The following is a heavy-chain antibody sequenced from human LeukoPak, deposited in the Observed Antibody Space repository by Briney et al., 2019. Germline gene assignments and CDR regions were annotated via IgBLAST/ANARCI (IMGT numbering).Heavy chain of an antibody. CDR2: INPDGSTT. CDR1: GFTFSRYW. D-gene: IGHD3-3*01. V-gene: IGHV3-74*01. J-gene: IGHJ6*03. Sequence: GGSLRLSCAASGFTFSRYWIRWVRQAPGKGLEWVSRINPDGSTTTYADSVKGRFTISRDNAKNSLYLQMNSLRAEDTAVYYCARVAGGYDFWSGYYDHYYYMDVWGKGTTVTVSS. CDR3: ARVAGGYDFWSGYYDHYYYMDV.